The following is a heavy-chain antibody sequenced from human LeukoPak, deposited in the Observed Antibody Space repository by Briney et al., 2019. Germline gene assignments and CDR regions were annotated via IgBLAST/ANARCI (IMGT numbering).Heavy chain of an antibody. CDR2: ISSSSSYI. D-gene: IGHD1-7*01. Sequence: GGSLRLSCAASGFTFSSYGMRWVRQAPGKGLEWVSCISSSSSYIYYADSVKGRFTISRDNAKNSLYLQMNSLRAEDTAVYYCARAHNWKYGSFDFWGQGTLVTVSS. CDR1: GFTFSSYG. J-gene: IGHJ4*02. V-gene: IGHV3-21*01. CDR3: ARAHNWKYGSFDF.